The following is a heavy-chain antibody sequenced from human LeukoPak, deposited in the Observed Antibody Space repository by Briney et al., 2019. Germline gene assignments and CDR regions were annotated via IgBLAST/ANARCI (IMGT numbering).Heavy chain of an antibody. J-gene: IGHJ4*02. CDR2: INSDGTDT. CDR1: GFTFSVYW. D-gene: IGHD1-26*01. V-gene: IGHV3-74*01. Sequence: GGSLRLSCAASGFTFSVYWMHWVRQAPGKGLVWVSRINSDGTDTNYADSVKGRFTISRDNSKNTLYLQMNSLRAEDTALYFCAKKAQYNGNYPLDYWGQGTLVTVSS. CDR3: AKKAQYNGNYPLDY.